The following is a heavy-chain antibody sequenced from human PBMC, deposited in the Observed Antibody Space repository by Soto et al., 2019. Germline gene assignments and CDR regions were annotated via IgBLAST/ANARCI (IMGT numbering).Heavy chain of an antibody. Sequence: QVQLQESGPGLVKPSGTLSLTCAVSGGSISSSNWWSWVRQPPGKGLEWIGEIYHSGSTNYNPSLKSRVTITINKSKNEVSLKLSSVTAADTAVYYWARGGGGLAVAGFIFDYWGQGTLVTVSS. J-gene: IGHJ4*02. V-gene: IGHV4-4*02. CDR2: IYHSGST. CDR3: ARGGGGLAVAGFIFDY. CDR1: GGSISSSNW. D-gene: IGHD6-19*01.